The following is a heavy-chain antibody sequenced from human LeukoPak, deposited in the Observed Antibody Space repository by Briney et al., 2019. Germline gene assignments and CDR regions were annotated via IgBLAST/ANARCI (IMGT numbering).Heavy chain of an antibody. J-gene: IGHJ4*02. CDR2: IYSGGST. V-gene: IGHV3-66*01. D-gene: IGHD3-22*01. Sequence: GGPPRLSCAASGFTVSSNYMSWVRQAPGKGLEWVSVIYSGGSTYYADSVKGRFTISRDNSKNTLYLQMNSLRAEDTAVYYCARGPKFAIRMIVVVTKGHFDYWGQGTLVTVSS. CDR1: GFTVSSNY. CDR3: ARGPKFAIRMIVVVTKGHFDY.